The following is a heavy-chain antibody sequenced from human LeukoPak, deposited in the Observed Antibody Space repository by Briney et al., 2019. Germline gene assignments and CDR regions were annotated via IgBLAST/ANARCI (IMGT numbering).Heavy chain of an antibody. D-gene: IGHD3-10*01. Sequence: SQTLSLTCAISGDSVSSNSAAWDWIRQSPSRGLEWLGRTYYRSKWYNDYAVSVKSRITINPDTSKNQFSLQLNSVTPEDTAVYYCARGPFRGLPHDQYFQHWGQGTLVTASS. CDR1: GDSVSSNSAA. J-gene: IGHJ1*01. CDR2: TYYRSKWYN. V-gene: IGHV6-1*01. CDR3: ARGPFRGLPHDQYFQH.